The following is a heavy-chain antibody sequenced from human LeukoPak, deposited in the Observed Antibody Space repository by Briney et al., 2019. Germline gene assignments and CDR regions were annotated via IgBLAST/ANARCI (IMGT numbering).Heavy chain of an antibody. V-gene: IGHV4-59*01. J-gene: IGHJ4*02. CDR2: IYYSGST. Sequence: SETLSLTCTVSGGSISSYYWSWIRQPPGKGLEWIGYIYYSGSTNYNPSLKSRVTISVDTSKNQFSLKLSSVTAVDTAVYYCACSSDSSGYYYASYWGQGTLVTVSS. D-gene: IGHD3-22*01. CDR1: GGSISSYY. CDR3: ACSSDSSGYYYASY.